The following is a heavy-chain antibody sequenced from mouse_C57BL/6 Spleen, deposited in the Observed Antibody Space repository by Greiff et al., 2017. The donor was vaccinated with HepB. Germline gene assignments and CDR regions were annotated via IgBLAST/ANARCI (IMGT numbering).Heavy chain of an antibody. CDR2: IDPEDGET. D-gene: IGHD1-1*01. V-gene: IGHV14-2*01. J-gene: IGHJ1*03. CDR3: ARRNGSSPRYWYFDV. Sequence: EVQVVESGAELVKPGASVKLSCTASGFNIKDYYMHWVKQRTEQGLEWIGRIDPEDGETKYAPKFQGKATITADTSSNTAYLQLSSLTSEDTAVYYCARRNGSSPRYWYFDVWGTGTTVTVSS. CDR1: GFNIKDYY.